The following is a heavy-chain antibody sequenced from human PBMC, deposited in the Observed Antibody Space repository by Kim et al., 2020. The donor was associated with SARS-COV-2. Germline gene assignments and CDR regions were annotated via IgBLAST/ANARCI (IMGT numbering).Heavy chain of an antibody. CDR3: ARDSYSSGWYPTLDWFDP. D-gene: IGHD6-19*01. Sequence: GGSLRLYCAASGFTFSSYWMHWVRQAPGKGLVWVSRINSDGSSTSYADSVKGRFTISRDNAKNTLYLQMNSLRAEDTAVYYCARDSYSSGWYPTLDWFDPWGQGTLVTVSS. V-gene: IGHV3-74*01. CDR1: GFTFSSYW. J-gene: IGHJ5*02. CDR2: INSDGSST.